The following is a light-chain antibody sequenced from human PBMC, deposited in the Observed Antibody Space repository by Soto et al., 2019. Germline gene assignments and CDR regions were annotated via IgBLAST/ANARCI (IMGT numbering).Light chain of an antibody. CDR2: DVS. J-gene: IGLJ3*02. Sequence: QSALTQPPSASGSPGQSVTISCTGTSSDVGGYNYVPWYQQHPGKAPKLMIYDVSKRPSGVPDRFSGSKSGNTASLTVSGLQAEDEADYYCTSYAGRNTWVFGGGTKLTVL. V-gene: IGLV2-8*01. CDR1: SSDVGGYNY. CDR3: TSYAGRNTWV.